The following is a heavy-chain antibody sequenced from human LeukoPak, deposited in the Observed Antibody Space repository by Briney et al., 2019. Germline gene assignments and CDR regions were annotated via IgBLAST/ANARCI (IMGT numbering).Heavy chain of an antibody. Sequence: GGSLRLSCAASGFTFSSYAMSWFRQAPGKGLEWVSAISGSGGSTYYADSVKGRFTISRDNSKNTLYLQMNSLRAEDTAVYYCSKVLAVADVNVDYWGQGTLVTVSS. CDR2: ISGSGGST. D-gene: IGHD6-19*01. CDR1: GFTFSSYA. CDR3: SKVLAVADVNVDY. J-gene: IGHJ4*02. V-gene: IGHV3-23*01.